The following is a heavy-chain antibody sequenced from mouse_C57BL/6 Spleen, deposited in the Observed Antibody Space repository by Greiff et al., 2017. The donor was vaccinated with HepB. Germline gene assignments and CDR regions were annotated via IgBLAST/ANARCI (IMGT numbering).Heavy chain of an antibody. V-gene: IGHV1-9*01. D-gene: IGHD1-1*01. Sequence: QVQLQQSGAELMKPGASVKLSCKATGYTFTGYWIEWVKQRPGHGLEWIGEILPGSGSTNYNEKFKGKATFTADTSSNTAYMQLSSLTTEDSAIYYCARASYYYGSSYYAMDYWGQGTSVTVSS. CDR1: GYTFTGYW. CDR3: ARASYYYGSSYYAMDY. J-gene: IGHJ4*01. CDR2: ILPGSGST.